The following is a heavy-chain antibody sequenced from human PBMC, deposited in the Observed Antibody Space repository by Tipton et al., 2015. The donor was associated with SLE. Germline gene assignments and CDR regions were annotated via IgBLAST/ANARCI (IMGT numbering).Heavy chain of an antibody. CDR3: AKRVVTVGTLGGFDY. CDR1: GFTLSTYE. CDR2: VSKDGNNR. J-gene: IGHJ4*02. D-gene: IGHD2-2*01. Sequence: RSLRLSCVGSGFTLSTYEMNWVRQAPGKGLEWVAVVSKDGNNRHYADSVKGRFTISRDNSNNTLYLQMNSLRVEDTAVYYCAKRVVTVGTLGGFDYWGQGTLVTVFS. V-gene: IGHV3-30*18.